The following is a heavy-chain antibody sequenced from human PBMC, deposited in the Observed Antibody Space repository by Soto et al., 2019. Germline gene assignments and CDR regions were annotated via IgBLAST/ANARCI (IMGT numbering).Heavy chain of an antibody. Sequence: EVQLVESGGGLVQPGGSLRLSCEASGFTFSSNGMNWVRQAPGNGREWVSSISIGSSTINYADSVRGRFTISRDNAKNSLYRQMNSLRDEDTAVYYCARDWGVYDSDIKTHITHLDYWGQGTLVTVSS. J-gene: IGHJ4*02. D-gene: IGHD3-22*01. CDR1: GFTFSSNG. V-gene: IGHV3-48*02. CDR3: ARDWGVYDSDIKTHITHLDY. CDR2: ISIGSSTI.